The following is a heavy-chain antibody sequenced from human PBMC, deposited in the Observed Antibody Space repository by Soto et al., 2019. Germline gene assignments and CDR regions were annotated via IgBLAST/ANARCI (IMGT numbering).Heavy chain of an antibody. D-gene: IGHD6-19*01. Sequence: ETLSLTCAVYGGSFSGYYWSWIRQPPGKGLEWIGEINHSGSTNYNPSLKSRVTISVDTSKNQFSLKLSSVTAADTAVYYCARGLGSSGWYQNYYYYYMDVWGKGTTVTVSS. CDR2: INHSGST. V-gene: IGHV4-34*01. CDR1: GGSFSGYY. CDR3: ARGLGSSGWYQNYYYYYMDV. J-gene: IGHJ6*03.